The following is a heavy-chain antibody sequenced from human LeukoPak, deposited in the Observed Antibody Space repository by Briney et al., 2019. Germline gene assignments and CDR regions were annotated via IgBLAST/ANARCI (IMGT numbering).Heavy chain of an antibody. V-gene: IGHV3-23*01. D-gene: IGHD2-2*02. CDR2: ISGSGGST. CDR1: GFTFSSYA. J-gene: IGHJ4*02. Sequence: PGGSLRLSCAASGFTFSSYAMRWVRQAPGKGLEWVSAISGSGGSTYYADSVKGRFTISRDNSKNTLYLQMNSLRAEDTAVYYCAKDMRRYCSSTSCYRFDYWGQGTLVTVSS. CDR3: AKDMRRYCSSTSCYRFDY.